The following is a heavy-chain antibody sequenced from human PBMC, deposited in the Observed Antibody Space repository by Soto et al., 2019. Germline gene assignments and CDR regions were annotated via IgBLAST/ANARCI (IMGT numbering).Heavy chain of an antibody. Sequence: SETLSLTCTVSGGSISSGVYYWSWIRHHPGNGLEWIGYIYYIGRTYYNPSLHSRVSIAVDTTENQFSLKLTSVTAADTSVYYWARGLFSSRSYWFGPWGRGNL. J-gene: IGHJ5*02. CDR1: GGSISSGVYY. V-gene: IGHV4-31*03. CDR2: IYYIGRT. D-gene: IGHD6-6*01. CDR3: ARGLFSSRSYWFGP.